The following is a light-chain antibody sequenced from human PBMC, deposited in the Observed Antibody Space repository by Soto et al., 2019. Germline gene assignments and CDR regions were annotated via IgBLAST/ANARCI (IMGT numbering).Light chain of an antibody. CDR2: EVS. CDR1: SSDICSNNY. J-gene: IGLJ3*02. CDR3: SSYTTTTRL. Sequence: QSALTQPASVSGSPGQSITISCTGTSSDICSNNYVSWFQQRPGKAPTLIIYEVSNRPSGVSTHFSGSKSGNTASLTIPGLIPEDEAGYYCSSYTTTTRLFGGGTKLTVL. V-gene: IGLV2-14*01.